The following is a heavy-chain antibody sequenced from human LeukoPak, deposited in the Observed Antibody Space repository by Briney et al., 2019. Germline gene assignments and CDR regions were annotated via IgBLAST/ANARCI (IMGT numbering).Heavy chain of an antibody. V-gene: IGHV3-7*01. CDR3: ARDYN. Sequence: PGGSLRLSCAASGLTFSNYWMSWIRQAPGKGLEWVANIKEDGSDKYYVESVKGRFTISRDNAKSSLYLQMNSLRAEDTAVYYCARDYNLGQGTLVTVSS. J-gene: IGHJ4*02. CDR2: IKEDGSDK. CDR1: GLTFSNYW.